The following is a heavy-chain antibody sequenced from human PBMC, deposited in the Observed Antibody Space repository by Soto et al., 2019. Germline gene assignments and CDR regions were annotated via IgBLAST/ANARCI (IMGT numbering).Heavy chain of an antibody. CDR3: ARLGGYYQAFDN. Sequence: PSETLSLTCTVSGGSISSYYWSWIRQPPGKGLEWVGYIYYTGTSKYNPSLKSRVTISADSSKNQFSLKLDSVTAADTAVYYCARLGGYYQAFDNWGQGTLVTVSS. D-gene: IGHD3-3*01. CDR2: IYYTGTS. CDR1: GGSISSYY. J-gene: IGHJ4*02. V-gene: IGHV4-59*08.